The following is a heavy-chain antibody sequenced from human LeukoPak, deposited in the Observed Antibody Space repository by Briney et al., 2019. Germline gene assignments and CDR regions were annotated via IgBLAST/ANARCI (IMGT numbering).Heavy chain of an antibody. Sequence: GESLKISCKGSGHSFTSYWIGWVRQMPGKGLEWMGIIYPGDSDTRYSPSFQGQVTISADKSISTAYLQWSSLKASDTAMYYCARRPDPIVVVPASTALDAFDIWGQGTMVTVSS. D-gene: IGHD2-2*01. J-gene: IGHJ3*02. CDR2: IYPGDSDT. CDR3: ARRPDPIVVVPASTALDAFDI. CDR1: GHSFTSYW. V-gene: IGHV5-51*01.